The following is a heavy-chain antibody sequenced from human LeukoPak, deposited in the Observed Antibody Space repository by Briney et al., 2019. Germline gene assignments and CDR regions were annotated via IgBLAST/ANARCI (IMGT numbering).Heavy chain of an antibody. Sequence: GGSLRLSCAASGFTFSSYETNWVRQAPGKGLEWVSYISSSGSTIYYADSVKGRFTISRDNAKNSLYLQMNRLRAEDTAVYYCAREGDYYGSGSQLDYWGQGTLVTVSS. J-gene: IGHJ4*02. V-gene: IGHV3-48*03. CDR2: ISSSGSTI. D-gene: IGHD3-10*01. CDR3: AREGDYYGSGSQLDY. CDR1: GFTFSSYE.